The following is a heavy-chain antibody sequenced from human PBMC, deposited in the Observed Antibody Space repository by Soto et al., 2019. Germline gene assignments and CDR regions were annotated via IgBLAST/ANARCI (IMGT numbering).Heavy chain of an antibody. Sequence: VESLKISCQVSGYTFTIYWICCFRQMPVKVLEWMGIIYPSDSDTRYSPSFQGQVTISADQSVNTAYLQWDSLKASDTAIYYCARPANTVADHFDLWGQGTPVTVPQ. D-gene: IGHD4-17*01. CDR3: ARPANTVADHFDL. CDR2: IYPSDSDT. CDR1: GYTFTIYW. V-gene: IGHV5-51*01. J-gene: IGHJ4*02.